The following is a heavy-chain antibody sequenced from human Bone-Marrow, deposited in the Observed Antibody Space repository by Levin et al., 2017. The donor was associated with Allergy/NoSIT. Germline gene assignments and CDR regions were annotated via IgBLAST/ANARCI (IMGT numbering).Heavy chain of an antibody. CDR3: TTDFYCSTTSCPPST. V-gene: IGHV3-15*01. Sequence: GESLKISCAASGLTFMKAWMSWVRQAPGKGLEWVGQIKSRTEGGTAAYAAPVKGRFVISRDDSKNTLFLQMNSLETEDTAVYYCTTDFYCSTTSCPPSTWGQGTLVTVSS. J-gene: IGHJ5*02. D-gene: IGHD2-2*01. CDR2: IKSRTEGGTA. CDR1: GLTFMKAW.